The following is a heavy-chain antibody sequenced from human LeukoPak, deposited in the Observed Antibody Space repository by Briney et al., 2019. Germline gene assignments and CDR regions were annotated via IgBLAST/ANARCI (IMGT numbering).Heavy chain of an antibody. D-gene: IGHD3-10*01. J-gene: IGHJ4*02. CDR2: IYYSGST. CDR1: GGSISSYY. Sequence: SETLSLTCTVSGGSISSYYWSWIRQPPGKGLEWIGYIYYSGSTNYNPSLQSRVTISVDRSKDQFSLKLSSVTAADTAVYYCARVAYYYGTGSYYNPAHFDYWGQGTLVTVSS. V-gene: IGHV4-59*01. CDR3: ARVAYYYGTGSYYNPAHFDY.